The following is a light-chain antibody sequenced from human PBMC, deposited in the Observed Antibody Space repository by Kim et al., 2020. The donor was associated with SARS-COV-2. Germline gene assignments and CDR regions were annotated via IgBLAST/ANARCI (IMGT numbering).Light chain of an antibody. CDR2: KDT. Sequence: SYELTQPPSVSVSPGQTARITCSGDVLQKQYAYWFQQKPGQSPILVIFKDTERPSGIPERFSGSSSGATVTLTISGVQAEDEADYYCQSTDSADTYVLFGGGTQLTVL. CDR3: QSTDSADTYVL. V-gene: IGLV3-25*03. CDR1: VLQKQY. J-gene: IGLJ2*01.